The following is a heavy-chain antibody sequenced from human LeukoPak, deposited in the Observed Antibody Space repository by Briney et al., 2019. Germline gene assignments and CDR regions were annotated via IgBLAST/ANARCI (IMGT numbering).Heavy chain of an antibody. CDR3: AREYVSDVVALDAFDI. CDR2: IIPIFGTA. CDR1: GGTFSSYA. J-gene: IGHJ3*02. V-gene: IGHV1-69*05. Sequence: VASVKVSCKASGGTFSSYAISWVRQAPGQGLEWMGGIIPIFGTANYAQKFQGRVTITTDESTSTAYMELSSLRSEDTAVYYCAREYVSDVVALDAFDIWGRGTMVTVSS. D-gene: IGHD5-12*01.